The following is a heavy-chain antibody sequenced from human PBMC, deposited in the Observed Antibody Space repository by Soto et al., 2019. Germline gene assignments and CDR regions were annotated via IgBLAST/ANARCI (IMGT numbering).Heavy chain of an antibody. CDR2: INHSGST. D-gene: IGHD2-2*01. CDR3: ARGVYCSSTSCYWGMDV. V-gene: IGHV4-34*01. Sequence: QVQLQQWGAGLLKPSETLSLTCAVYGGSFSGYYWSWIRQPPGKGLEWIGEINHSGSTNYNPSLKSRVTISVDTSKNQLSLKLSSVTAADTAVYYCARGVYCSSTSCYWGMDVWGQGTTVTVSS. CDR1: GGSFSGYY. J-gene: IGHJ6*02.